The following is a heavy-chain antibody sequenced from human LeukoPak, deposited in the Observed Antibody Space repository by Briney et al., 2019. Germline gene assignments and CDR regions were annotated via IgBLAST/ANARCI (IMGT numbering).Heavy chain of an antibody. CDR1: GGSISTFY. V-gene: IGHV4-4*07. Sequence: SETLSLTCTVSGGSISTFYWNWIRQPAGKGLEWIGRIHTSGSTKYNPSLKSRVTISIDKSNNQFSLKLNYVTAADTAMYYCARALPNTDNYNWAFDIWGQGTMVTVSS. CDR2: IHTSGST. CDR3: ARALPNTDNYNWAFDI. J-gene: IGHJ3*02. D-gene: IGHD5-24*01.